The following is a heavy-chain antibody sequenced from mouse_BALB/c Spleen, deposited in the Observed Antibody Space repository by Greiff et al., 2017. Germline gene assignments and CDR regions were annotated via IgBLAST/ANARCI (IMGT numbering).Heavy chain of an antibody. V-gene: IGHV1-5*01. J-gene: IGHJ1*01. CDR1: GYSFTSYW. D-gene: IGHD1-1*01. CDR2: IYPGNSDT. CDR3: TRGELPWYFDV. Sequence: EVQLQQSGTVLARPGASVKMSCKASGYSFTSYWMHWVKQRPGQGLEWIGAIYPGNSDTSYNQKFKGKAKLTAVTSASTAYMELSSLTNEDSAVYYCTRGELPWYFDVWGAGTTVTVSS.